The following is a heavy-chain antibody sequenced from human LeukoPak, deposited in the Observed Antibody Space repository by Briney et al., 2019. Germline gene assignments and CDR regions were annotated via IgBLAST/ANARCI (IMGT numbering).Heavy chain of an antibody. D-gene: IGHD3-22*01. CDR3: VAYYHDSSGPYTPPHGDY. Sequence: PSQTLSLTCTVSGGSITSGIYYWSWVRQPPGKGLEWIGEINHSGSTNYNPSLKSRVTISVDTSKNQFSLKLSSVTAADTAVYYCVAYYHDSSGPYTPPHGDYWGQGTLVTVSS. CDR2: INHSGST. V-gene: IGHV4-39*07. J-gene: IGHJ4*02. CDR1: GGSITSGIYY.